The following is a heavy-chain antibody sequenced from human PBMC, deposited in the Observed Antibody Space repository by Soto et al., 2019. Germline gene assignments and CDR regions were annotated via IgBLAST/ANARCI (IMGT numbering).Heavy chain of an antibody. J-gene: IGHJ4*02. D-gene: IGHD3-10*01. V-gene: IGHV3-64*01. CDR3: ARGTAYSGSGSYSFDY. Sequence: RFTISRDNSKNTLYLQMGSLRAEDMAVYYCARGTAYSGSGSYSFDYWGQGTLVTVSS.